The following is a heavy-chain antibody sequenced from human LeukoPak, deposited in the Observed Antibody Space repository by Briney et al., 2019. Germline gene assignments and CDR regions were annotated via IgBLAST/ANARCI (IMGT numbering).Heavy chain of an antibody. CDR1: GFTFNNYA. J-gene: IGHJ4*02. CDR2: ISGSGGST. D-gene: IGHD3-22*01. CDR3: AKDGIGGIYYDSSGYFDN. Sequence: GGSLRLSCAASGFTFNNYAMSWVRQAPGKGLEWVSAISGSGGSTYYADPLKGWFTISRDNSKNTLYLQMNSLRAEDTALYYCAKDGIGGIYYDSSGYFDNWGQGTLVTVSS. V-gene: IGHV3-23*01.